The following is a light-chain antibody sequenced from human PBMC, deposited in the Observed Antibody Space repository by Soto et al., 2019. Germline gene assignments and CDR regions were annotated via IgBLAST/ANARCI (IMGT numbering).Light chain of an antibody. CDR3: AAWDDSLNGVV. J-gene: IGLJ2*01. Sequence: QSLLTQPPSASGTPGQRVTISCSGASSNIGTNTVSWYQQLPGTAPKLLIYSNNQRPSGVPDRFSGSKSGTSASLAISGLQSEDEADYYCAAWDDSLNGVVFGGGTQLTVL. CDR2: SNN. CDR1: SSNIGTNT. V-gene: IGLV1-44*01.